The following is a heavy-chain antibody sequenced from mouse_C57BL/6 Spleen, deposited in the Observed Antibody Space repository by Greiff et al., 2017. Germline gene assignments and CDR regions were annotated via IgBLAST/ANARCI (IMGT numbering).Heavy chain of an antibody. D-gene: IGHD3-2*02. CDR1: GYSITSGYY. J-gene: IGHJ2*01. CDR3: ARGGTAQDY. Sequence: DVQLQESGPGLVKPSQSLSLTCSVTGYSITSGYYWNWIRQFPGNKLEWMGYISYDGSNNYNPSLKNRISITRDTSKNQFFLKLNSVTTEDTATYYCARGGTAQDYWGQGTTLTVSS. V-gene: IGHV3-6*01. CDR2: ISYDGSN.